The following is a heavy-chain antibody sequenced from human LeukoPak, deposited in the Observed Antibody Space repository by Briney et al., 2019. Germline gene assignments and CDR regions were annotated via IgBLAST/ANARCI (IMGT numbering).Heavy chain of an antibody. D-gene: IGHD1-26*01. V-gene: IGHV3-64*02. CDR3: ARQDPSGSYDY. Sequence: SGGSLRLSCAASGFTFNIYAMHWVRQAPGRGLQYVSAITTTGDRTFFADSVKDRFTISSDNSKNMLYLQMGSLRAEDMAVYYCARQDPSGSYDYWGQGTLVTVSS. J-gene: IGHJ4*02. CDR2: ITTTGDRT. CDR1: GFTFNIYA.